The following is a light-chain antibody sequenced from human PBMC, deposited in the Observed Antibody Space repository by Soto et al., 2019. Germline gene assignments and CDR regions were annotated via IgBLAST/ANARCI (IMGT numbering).Light chain of an antibody. CDR3: QQYNSYSRT. Sequence: MTQSPSTLSVSAGERVTLSCRASQDIRSSLAWYQQKPGQAPRLLIYGASIIASGVPATFSGSGSGTEFTLSISSLQSDHFGAYYCQQYNSYSRTFGGGTKVDIK. CDR1: QDIRSS. CDR2: GAS. V-gene: IGKV1-5*03. J-gene: IGKJ4*02.